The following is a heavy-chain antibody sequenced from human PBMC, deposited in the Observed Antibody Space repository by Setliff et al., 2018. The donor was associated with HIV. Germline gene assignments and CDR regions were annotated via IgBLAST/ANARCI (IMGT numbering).Heavy chain of an antibody. CDR1: GGSFSGYF. V-gene: IGHV4-34*01. D-gene: IGHD6-13*01. Sequence: SETLSLTCAVYGGSFSGYFWSWIRQPPGKGLEWIGEINNSGSTNYNPSLKSRVTISVDTSKNQFSLKLTSVTAADTAVYYCARGPYTSSWYVSVYRFDPWGQGTLVTVS. CDR2: INNSGST. J-gene: IGHJ5*02. CDR3: ARGPYTSSWYVSVYRFDP.